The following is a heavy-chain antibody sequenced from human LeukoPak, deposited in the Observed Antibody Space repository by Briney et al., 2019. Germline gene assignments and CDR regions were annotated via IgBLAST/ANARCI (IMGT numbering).Heavy chain of an antibody. CDR3: AAAETTVVTLDY. J-gene: IGHJ4*02. D-gene: IGHD4-23*01. CDR1: GFTFTSSA. Sequence: ASVKVSCKASGFTFTSSAMQWVRQARGQRLEWIGWIVVGSANTNYAQKFQERVTITRDMSTSTAYMELSSLRSEDTAVYYCAAAETTVVTLDYWGQGTLVTVSS. V-gene: IGHV1-58*02. CDR2: IVVGSANT.